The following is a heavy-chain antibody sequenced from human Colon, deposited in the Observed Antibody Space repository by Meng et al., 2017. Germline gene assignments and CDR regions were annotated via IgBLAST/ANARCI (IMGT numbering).Heavy chain of an antibody. V-gene: IGHV3-7*01. CDR1: GFTFSSYW. CDR2: IKQDGSEK. CDR3: ARLGYSSGWYSSYYYYGMDV. Sequence: GESLKISCAASGFTFSSYWMSWVRQAPGKGLEWVANIKQDGSEKYYVDSVKGRFTISRDNAKNSLYLQMNSLRAEDTAVYYCARLGYSSGWYSSYYYYGMDVWGQGTTVT. D-gene: IGHD6-19*01. J-gene: IGHJ6*01.